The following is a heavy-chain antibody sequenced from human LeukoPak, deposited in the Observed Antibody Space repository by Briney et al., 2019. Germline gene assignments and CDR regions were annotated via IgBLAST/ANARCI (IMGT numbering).Heavy chain of an antibody. D-gene: IGHD6-19*01. J-gene: IGHJ4*02. V-gene: IGHV4-38-2*02. CDR1: GYSISSGYY. CDR3: ARTYSSGRLCLDY. CDR2: IYHSGST. Sequence: PSETLSLTCTVSGYSISSGYYWGWIRQPPGKGLEWIGSIYHSGSTYYNPSLKSRVTISVDTSKNQFSLKLSSVTAADTAVYYCARTYSSGRLCLDYWGQGTLVTVSS.